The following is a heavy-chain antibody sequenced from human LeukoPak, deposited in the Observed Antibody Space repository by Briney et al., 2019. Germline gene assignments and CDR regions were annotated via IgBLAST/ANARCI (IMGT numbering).Heavy chain of an antibody. Sequence: ASVKVSCKASGYTFTGYYMHWVRQAPGQGLEWMGWINPNSGGTNYAQKFQGRVTMTRDTSISTAYMELSRLRSDDTAVYYCASQAVAGPIIYFDYWGQGTLVTVSS. V-gene: IGHV1-2*02. J-gene: IGHJ4*02. CDR1: GYTFTGYY. CDR3: ASQAVAGPIIYFDY. CDR2: INPNSGGT. D-gene: IGHD6-19*01.